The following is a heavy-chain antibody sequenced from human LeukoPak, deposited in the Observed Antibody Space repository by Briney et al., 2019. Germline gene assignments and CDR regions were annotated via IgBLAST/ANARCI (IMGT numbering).Heavy chain of an antibody. D-gene: IGHD3-16*01. CDR3: AKSGMGEVALDY. V-gene: IGHV3-30*18. Sequence: GGSLRLSCAASGFTFSSYGMHWVRQAPGKGLEWVAAISYDGRNIFYADSVKGRFTISRDNSRNTLYLQMNSLRGDDTAVYYCAKSGMGEVALDYWGQGTLVTVSS. J-gene: IGHJ4*02. CDR1: GFTFSSYG. CDR2: ISYDGRNI.